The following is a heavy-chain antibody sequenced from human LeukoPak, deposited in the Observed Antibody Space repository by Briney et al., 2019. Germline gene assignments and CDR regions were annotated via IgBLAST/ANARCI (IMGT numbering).Heavy chain of an antibody. J-gene: IGHJ1*01. D-gene: IGHD6-19*01. V-gene: IGHV4-61*01. CDR1: GGSVSSGSYY. CDR3: ARTGYSSGWYGGYFQH. Sequence: PSETLSLTCTVSGGSVSSGSYYWSWIRQPPGKGLEWIGYIYYSGSTNYNPSLKSRVTISVDTSKNQFSLKLSSVTAADTAVYYCARTGYSSGWYGGYFQHWGQGTLVTVSS. CDR2: IYYSGST.